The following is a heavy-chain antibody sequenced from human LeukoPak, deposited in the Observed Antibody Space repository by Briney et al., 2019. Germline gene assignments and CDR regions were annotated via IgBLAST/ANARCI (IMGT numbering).Heavy chain of an antibody. Sequence: GGSLRLSCAASGFTFSSYSMNWVRQAPGKGLEWVSSISSRSTYIYHADSVKGRFTISRDNAKNLLFLQMNSLRAEDTAVYFCAKSTRAVMAMMDVWGKGTTVTVSS. CDR1: GFTFSSYS. V-gene: IGHV3-21*01. CDR3: AKSTRAVMAMMDV. J-gene: IGHJ6*04. CDR2: ISSRSTYI. D-gene: IGHD3-16*01.